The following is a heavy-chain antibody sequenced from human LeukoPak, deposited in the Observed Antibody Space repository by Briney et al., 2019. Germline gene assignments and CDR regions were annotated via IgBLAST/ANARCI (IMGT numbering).Heavy chain of an antibody. V-gene: IGHV3-23*01. CDR1: GFTFSSYA. CDR2: ISGSGGST. D-gene: IGHD4-17*01. CDR3: ALKRADYGYFQH. Sequence: GGSLRLSCAASGFTFSSYAMSWVRQAPGKGLEWVSAISGSGGSTYYADSVKGRFTISRDNSKNTLYLQMNSLRAEDTAVYYCALKRADYGYFQHWGQGTLVTVSS. J-gene: IGHJ1*01.